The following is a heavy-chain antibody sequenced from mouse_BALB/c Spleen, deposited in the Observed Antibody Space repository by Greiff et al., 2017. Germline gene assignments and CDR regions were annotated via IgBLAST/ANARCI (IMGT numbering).Heavy chain of an antibody. CDR2: IDPSDSYT. Sequence: QVQLQQPGAELVKPGASVKLSCKASGYTFTSYWMHWVKQRPGQGLEWIGEIDPSDSYTNYNQKFKGKATLTVDKSSSKAYMQLSSLTSEDSAVYYCANYGSSSYYYAMDYWGQGTSVTVSS. J-gene: IGHJ4*01. CDR1: GYTFTSYW. D-gene: IGHD1-1*01. V-gene: IGHV1-69*02. CDR3: ANYGSSSYYYAMDY.